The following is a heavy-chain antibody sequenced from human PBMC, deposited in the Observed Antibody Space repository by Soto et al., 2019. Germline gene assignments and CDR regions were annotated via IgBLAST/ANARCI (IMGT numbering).Heavy chain of an antibody. CDR1: GFNFEEYG. CDR3: ARGDIAVAVSSDY. D-gene: IGHD6-19*01. CDR2: SNWDGDDT. Sequence: EVHLVESGGRMVRPGESLRLSCAASGFNFEEYGMTWVRQAPGKGLEWVAGSNWDGDDTGYADSVQGRFTISRDNAKKFPYLQMDSLRVEDTALYYCARGDIAVAVSSDYWGQGTLVTVSS. V-gene: IGHV3-20*04. J-gene: IGHJ4*02.